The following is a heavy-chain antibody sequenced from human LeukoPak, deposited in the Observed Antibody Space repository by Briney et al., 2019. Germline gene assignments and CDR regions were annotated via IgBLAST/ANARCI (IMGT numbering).Heavy chain of an antibody. D-gene: IGHD2-2*01. CDR3: AKDRPKFGVVPAAKGA. V-gene: IGHV3-30*02. J-gene: IGHJ5*02. CDR1: GFTFSSYG. Sequence: GGSLRLSCAASGFTFSSYGMHWVRQAPGKGLEWVAFIRYDGSNKYYADSVKGRFTISRDNSKNTLYLQMNSLRAEDTAVYYCAKDRPKFGVVPAAKGAWGQGTLVTVSS. CDR2: IRYDGSNK.